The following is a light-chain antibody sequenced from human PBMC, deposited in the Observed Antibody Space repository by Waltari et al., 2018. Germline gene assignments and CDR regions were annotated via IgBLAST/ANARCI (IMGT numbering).Light chain of an antibody. V-gene: IGLV1-40*01. Sequence: QSVLTQPPSVSGAPGQTITISCTGSTSNIGAGYDVQWYQQLPGTAPQLLIYDNINRPPGVPDRFPGSKSGTSASLAIPGLQAEDEADYYCQSYDSSLVVFGGGTKLTVL. CDR3: QSYDSSLVV. CDR1: TSNIGAGYD. CDR2: DNI. J-gene: IGLJ2*01.